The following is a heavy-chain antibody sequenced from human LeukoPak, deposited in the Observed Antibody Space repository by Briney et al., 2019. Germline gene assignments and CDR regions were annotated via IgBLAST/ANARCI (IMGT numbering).Heavy chain of an antibody. V-gene: IGHV4-38-2*01. CDR3: ARTRFKTGYSYDSSGYFLDY. D-gene: IGHD3-22*01. J-gene: IGHJ4*02. CDR1: GYSISGGYY. CDR2: IYHGGST. Sequence: SETLSLTCAVSGYSISGGYYWGWVRQPPGKGLEWVGSIYHGGSTYYNPSLKSRATISVDASKNQFSLSLSSVTAADTAVYYCARTRFKTGYSYDSSGYFLDYWGQGTLVTVSS.